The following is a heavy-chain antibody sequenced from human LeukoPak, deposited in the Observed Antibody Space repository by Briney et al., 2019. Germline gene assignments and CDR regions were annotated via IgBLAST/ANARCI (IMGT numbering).Heavy chain of an antibody. V-gene: IGHV4-4*07. D-gene: IGHD2-15*01. CDR1: GGSISSYY. J-gene: IGHJ6*03. Sequence: SETLSLTCTVSGGSISSYYWSWIRQPAGKGLEWIGRIYTSGSTNYNPSLKSRVTMSVDTSKNQFSLKLSSVTAADTTVYYCAREPGTCSGGSCYANYYYYMDVWGKGTTVTVSS. CDR2: IYTSGST. CDR3: AREPGTCSGGSCYANYYYYMDV.